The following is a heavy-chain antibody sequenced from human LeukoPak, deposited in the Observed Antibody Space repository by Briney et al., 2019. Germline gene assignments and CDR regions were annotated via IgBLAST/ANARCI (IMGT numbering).Heavy chain of an antibody. V-gene: IGHV3-7*01. CDR3: LSGPGH. CDR2: INEDGSEK. J-gene: IGHJ4*02. Sequence: PGGSLRLSCAAAGFLLRNYLLGWVRQAPGKGLEWVANINEDGSEKYYVDSVKGRFTISRDNAKNSLYLEMNILRGEDTAVFYCLSGPGHCGQGTLVTVSS. CDR1: GFLLRNYL.